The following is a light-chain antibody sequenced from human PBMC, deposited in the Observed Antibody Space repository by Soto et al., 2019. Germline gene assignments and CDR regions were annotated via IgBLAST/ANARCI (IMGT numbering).Light chain of an antibody. J-gene: IGKJ1*01. CDR3: QKYGSSTRT. CDR2: AAS. V-gene: IGKV3-20*01. CDR1: QSVSSSY. Sequence: EIVLTQSPGTLSLSPGERATLSCRASQSVSSSYLAWYQQKSGQAPRLLIYAASSRATGVPDRFSGSGSGTDFTLTISRLEPEDFEVYYCQKYGSSTRTFGQGTKV.